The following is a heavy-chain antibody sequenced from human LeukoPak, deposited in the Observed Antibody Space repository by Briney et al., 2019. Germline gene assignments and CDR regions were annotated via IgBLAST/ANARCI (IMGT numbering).Heavy chain of an antibody. D-gene: IGHD3-22*01. CDR3: ARGREVRTYYYDSSGSGTVDY. Sequence: KASETLSLTCTVFGGSMSSSIYYWGWIRQPPGKGLEWIGSIYYSGSTYYNPSLKSRVTISVDTSKNQFSLKLSSVTAADTAVYYCARGREVRTYYYDSSGSGTVDYWGQGTLVTVSS. CDR2: IYYSGST. CDR1: GGSMSSSIYY. J-gene: IGHJ4*02. V-gene: IGHV4-39*01.